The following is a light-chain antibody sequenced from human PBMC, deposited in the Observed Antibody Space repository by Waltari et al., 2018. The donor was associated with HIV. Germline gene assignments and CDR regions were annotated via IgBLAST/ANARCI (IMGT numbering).Light chain of an antibody. CDR3: TSYTGSTNLL. CDR1: IRDVDGYAS. V-gene: IGLV2-8*01. CDR2: EFT. J-gene: IGLJ2*01. Sequence: QSALTQPPSASGSPGQSVTISCTGPIRDVDGYASVPWYQHHPGKAPKLIIYEFTKRPSGVPDRFSGSKSDYTASLTVSGLQAEDEADYYCTSYTGSTNLLFGGGTKLTVL.